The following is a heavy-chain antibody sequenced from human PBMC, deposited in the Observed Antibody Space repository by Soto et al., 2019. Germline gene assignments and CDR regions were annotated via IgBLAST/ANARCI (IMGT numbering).Heavy chain of an antibody. CDR3: ARERFWSGYYISYYYYYMDV. Sequence: PSETLSLTCAVYGGSFSGYYWSWIRQPPGKGLEWIGEINHSGSTNYNPSLKSRVTISVDTSKNQFSLKLSSVTAADTAVYYCARERFWSGYYISYYYYYMDVWGKGTTVTVSS. J-gene: IGHJ6*03. CDR2: INHSGST. CDR1: GGSFSGYY. D-gene: IGHD3-3*01. V-gene: IGHV4-34*01.